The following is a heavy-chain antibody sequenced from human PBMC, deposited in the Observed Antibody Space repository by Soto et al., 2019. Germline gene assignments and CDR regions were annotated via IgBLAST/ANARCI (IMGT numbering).Heavy chain of an antibody. CDR2: ITDRGDST. J-gene: IGHJ5*02. Sequence: GGSLRLSCAASGFSFSDHAMHWVRQTPGKGLEWFSAITDRGDSTYYADSVKGRFTSSRDNSKSTLYLQMMSLRAEDTALYYCAKDLYVQPPSGWFDPWGQGTVVTVSS. D-gene: IGHD1-26*01. CDR1: GFSFSDHA. CDR3: AKDLYVQPPSGWFDP. V-gene: IGHV3-23*01.